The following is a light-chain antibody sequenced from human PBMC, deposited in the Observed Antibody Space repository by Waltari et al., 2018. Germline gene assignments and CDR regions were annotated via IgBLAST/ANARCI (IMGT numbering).Light chain of an antibody. V-gene: IGKV3-11*01. CDR2: DAS. CDR1: QTVSTY. CDR3: LQRSLWPWT. Sequence: IVLTQSPATLPLPPGTRATLSSRASQTVSTYLAWFQQKPGQAPRLLLYDASNRAPGIPARFSGSGSGTDFSLTISSLEPEDFAVYYCLQRSLWPWTFGQGTKVAVK. J-gene: IGKJ1*01.